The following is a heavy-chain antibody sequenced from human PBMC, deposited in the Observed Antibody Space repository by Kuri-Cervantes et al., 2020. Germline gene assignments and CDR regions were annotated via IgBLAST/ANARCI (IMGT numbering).Heavy chain of an antibody. CDR3: ARGLPGYSSGWYVNETSDDY. Sequence: SVKVSCKASGGTFSNYAISWVRQAPGQGLEWMGGIIPMFGTANFAQKFQGRVTITADKFTSTAYMELRSLRSEDTAVYYCARGLPGYSSGWYVNETSDDYWGQGTLVTVSS. CDR2: IIPMFGTA. CDR1: GGTFSNYA. V-gene: IGHV1-69*06. J-gene: IGHJ4*02. D-gene: IGHD6-19*01.